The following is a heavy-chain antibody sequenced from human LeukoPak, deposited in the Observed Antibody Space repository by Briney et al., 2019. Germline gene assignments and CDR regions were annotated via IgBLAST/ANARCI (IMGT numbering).Heavy chain of an antibody. CDR1: GGSICSSSYY. CDR3: ARDQNRYSFGEFDS. CDR2: IYYSGTT. J-gene: IGHJ4*02. Sequence: PSETLSLTCTVSGGSICSSSYYWGWIRQPPGKGLEWIGYIYYSGTTKYNPSLKSRVTISVDTPKNHFSLKLSSVTAADTAVYYCARDQNRYSFGEFDSWGQGTLVTVSS. D-gene: IGHD5-18*01. V-gene: IGHV4-61*03.